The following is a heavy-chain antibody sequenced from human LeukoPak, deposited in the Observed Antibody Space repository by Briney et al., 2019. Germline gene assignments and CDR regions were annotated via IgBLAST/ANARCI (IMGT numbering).Heavy chain of an antibody. Sequence: SETLSLTCTVSGGXISSYYWSWIRQPPGKGLEWIGYIYYSGSTNYNPSLKSRVTISVDTSKNQFSLKLSSVTAADTAVYYCARLVAAAGNAFDIWAQGTMVTVSS. J-gene: IGHJ3*02. CDR2: IYYSGST. CDR3: ARLVAAAGNAFDI. D-gene: IGHD6-13*01. CDR1: GGXISSYY. V-gene: IGHV4-59*08.